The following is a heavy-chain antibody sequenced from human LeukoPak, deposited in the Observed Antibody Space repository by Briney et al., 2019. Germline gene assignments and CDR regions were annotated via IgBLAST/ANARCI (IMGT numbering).Heavy chain of an antibody. CDR3: AKDFDY. CDR1: GFTFSSYG. V-gene: IGHV3-30*18. CDR2: ISYDGSNK. J-gene: IGHJ4*02. Sequence: PGGSLRLSCAASGFTFSSYGMHWVRQAPGKGLEWVAVISYDGSNKYYADSVKGRFTISRDNSKNTLYLQMNSLRAEDTAVYYCAKDFDYWGQGTLVPVSS.